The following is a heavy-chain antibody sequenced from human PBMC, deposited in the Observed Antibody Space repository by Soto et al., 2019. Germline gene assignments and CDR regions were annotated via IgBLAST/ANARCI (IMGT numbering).Heavy chain of an antibody. Sequence: SVKVSCKASGGTFSSYAISWVRQAPGQGLEWMGGIIPICGTANYAQKFQGRVTITADKSTSTAYMELSSLRSEDTAVYYCAVLMVVAATEIWGKGNTVNVSS. D-gene: IGHD2-15*01. J-gene: IGHJ6*04. CDR1: GGTFSSYA. CDR3: AVLMVVAATEI. V-gene: IGHV1-69*06. CDR2: IIPICGTA.